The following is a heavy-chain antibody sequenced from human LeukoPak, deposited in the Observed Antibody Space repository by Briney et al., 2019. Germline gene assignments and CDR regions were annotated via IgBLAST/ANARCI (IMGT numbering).Heavy chain of an antibody. D-gene: IGHD2-2*01. CDR1: GYTFTGYY. CDR3: AMCSSTSCYGY. V-gene: IGHV1-2*06. CDR2: INPNSGGT. J-gene: IGHJ4*02. Sequence: GASVKVSCKASGYTFTGYYMHWVRQAPGQGLEWMGRINPNSGGTNYAQKFQGRVTMNRDTSISTAYMELSRLRSDDTAVYYFAMCSSTSCYGYWGQGTLVTVSS.